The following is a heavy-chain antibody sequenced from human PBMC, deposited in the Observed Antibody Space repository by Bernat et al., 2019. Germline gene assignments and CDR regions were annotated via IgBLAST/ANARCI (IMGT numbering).Heavy chain of an antibody. V-gene: IGHV1-3*01. CDR3: ARSSMAYDSNWPNDPIDY. CDR2: INAGNGNT. D-gene: IGHD4-11*01. CDR1: GYTFTSYA. J-gene: IGHJ4*02. Sequence: QVQLVQSGAEVKKPGASVKVSCKASGYTFTSYAIHWVRQAPGQRLEWMGWINAGNGNTRYSRNFQGRVTITRDTSASTAYMELSSVRSEDTAVYDCARSSMAYDSNWPNDPIDYWGQGTLVTVSS.